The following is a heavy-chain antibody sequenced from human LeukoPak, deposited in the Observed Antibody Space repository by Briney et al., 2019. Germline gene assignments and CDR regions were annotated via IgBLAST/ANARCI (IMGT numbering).Heavy chain of an antibody. V-gene: IGHV4-59*08. CDR3: AVNSTRHTFDI. J-gene: IGHJ3*02. CDR1: GGSISTYY. D-gene: IGHD5-24*01. Sequence: SETLSLTCTVCGGSISTYYWSWIRQSPGKGLEWIGSVYYSGSTNYNPSLKRRVSISVDTSKNQFSLELSSVTAADTAVYYCAVNSTRHTFDIWGQGTMVTVSS. CDR2: VYYSGST.